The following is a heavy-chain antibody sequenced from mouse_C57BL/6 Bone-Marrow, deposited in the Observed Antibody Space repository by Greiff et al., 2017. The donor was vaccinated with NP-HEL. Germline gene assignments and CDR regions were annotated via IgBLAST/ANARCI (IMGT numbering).Heavy chain of an antibody. CDR3: ARGNYYGNDGRAMDY. CDR1: GYTFTSYW. J-gene: IGHJ4*01. D-gene: IGHD2-2*01. Sequence: QVQLQQPGAELVMPGASVKLSCKASGYTFTSYWMHWVKQRPGQGLEWIGEIDPSDSYTNYNQKFKGKSTLTVDKSSSTAYMQRSSLTSEDSAVYYWARGNYYGNDGRAMDYWGQGTSVTVSS. CDR2: IDPSDSYT. V-gene: IGHV1-69*01.